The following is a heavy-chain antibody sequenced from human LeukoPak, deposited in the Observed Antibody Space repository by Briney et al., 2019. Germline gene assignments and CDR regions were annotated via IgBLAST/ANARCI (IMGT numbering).Heavy chain of an antibody. D-gene: IGHD2-2*01. CDR1: GGSISSGGYY. Sequence: PSQTLSLTCTVSGGSISSGGYYWSWIRQPAGKGLEFIGRIYSSGITNYNPSLESRVTMSVDTSKNQFSLKLSSVTAADTAVYYCARVRRYQLLRFDPWGQGTLVTVSS. CDR2: IYSSGIT. J-gene: IGHJ5*02. V-gene: IGHV4-61*02. CDR3: ARVRRYQLLRFDP.